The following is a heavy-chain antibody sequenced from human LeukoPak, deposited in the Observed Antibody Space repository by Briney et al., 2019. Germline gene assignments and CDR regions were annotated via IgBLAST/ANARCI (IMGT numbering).Heavy chain of an antibody. Sequence: GGSLRLSCAASGFTFSSDWMHWVRQAPGEGLVWVSRITNDTSSTSYADSVKGRFTISRDNAKNTLYLEMSSLRAEDTAVYYCVRDSSVTRMDVWGKGTTVTVSS. J-gene: IGHJ6*04. V-gene: IGHV3-74*01. CDR1: GFTFSSDW. CDR3: VRDSSVTRMDV. D-gene: IGHD4-17*01. CDR2: ITNDTSST.